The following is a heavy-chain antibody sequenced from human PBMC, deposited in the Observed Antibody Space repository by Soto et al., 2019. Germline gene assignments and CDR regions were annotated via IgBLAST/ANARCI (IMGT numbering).Heavy chain of an antibody. D-gene: IGHD6-6*01. Sequence: PGGSLRLSCAASGFIFSTYAMHWVRQAPGKGLEWVAVISQDGSRKYDADSVKGRFTISRDNFKDTLYLEMNSLRAEDTAVYYCAGVSARYYYYGMDVWGQGTTVTVSS. V-gene: IGHV3-30-3*01. CDR3: AGVSARYYYYGMDV. CDR1: GFIFSTYA. J-gene: IGHJ6*02. CDR2: ISQDGSRK.